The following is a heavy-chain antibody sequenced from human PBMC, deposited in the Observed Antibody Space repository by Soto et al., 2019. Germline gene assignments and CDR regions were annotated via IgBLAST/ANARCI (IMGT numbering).Heavy chain of an antibody. Sequence: GGSLRLSCAASGFTFSSYAMHWVRQAPGKGLEWVAVISYDGSNKYYADSVKGRFTISRDNSKNTLYLQMNSLRAEDTAVYYCARVGGSYLPFAYWGQGTLVTVSS. CDR2: ISYDGSNK. J-gene: IGHJ4*02. CDR3: ARVGGSYLPFAY. D-gene: IGHD1-26*01. V-gene: IGHV3-30-3*01. CDR1: GFTFSSYA.